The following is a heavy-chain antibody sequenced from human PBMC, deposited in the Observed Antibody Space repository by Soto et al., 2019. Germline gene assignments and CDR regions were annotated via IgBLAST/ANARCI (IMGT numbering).Heavy chain of an antibody. CDR3: ARDSSSSRVSLSSYYYGMDV. J-gene: IGHJ6*02. CDR1: GGSISSGYYY. D-gene: IGHD6-6*01. V-gene: IGHV4-30-4*01. CDR2: IYYSGNT. Sequence: SETLSLTCSVSGGSISSGYYYWSWIRQPPGKGLEWIGNIYYSGNTYYNPSLKSRLIISIDNAKNSLYLQMNSLRAEDTAVYYCARDSSSSRVSLSSYYYGMDVWGQGTTVTVSS.